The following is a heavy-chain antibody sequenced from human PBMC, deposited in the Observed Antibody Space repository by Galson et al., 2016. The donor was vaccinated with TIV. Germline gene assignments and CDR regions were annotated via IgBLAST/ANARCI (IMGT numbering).Heavy chain of an antibody. V-gene: IGHV3-21*01. CDR2: ISNSGDYK. D-gene: IGHD2-8*02. CDR1: GFTFSGHS. CDR3: ARIIGYWVGYYTMDV. J-gene: IGHJ6*02. Sequence: SLRLSCAASGFTFSGHSMNWVRQAPGKGLEWVSSISNSGDYKYYSDSMKGRFTISRDNAKKSLYLQMHSLRAEDTAVYYCARIIGYWVGYYTMDVWGQGTTVTVSS.